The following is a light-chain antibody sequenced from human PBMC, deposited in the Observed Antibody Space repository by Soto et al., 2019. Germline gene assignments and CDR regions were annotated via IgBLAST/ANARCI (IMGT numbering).Light chain of an antibody. Sequence: EIVLTQSPGTLSLSPGERATLPCRASQSVTSTSLAWYQQRPGQAPRLLIYGASTRATGIPDTFSGTGSATAFTLTISSLQSDDVAVYYCQQYYDWPQTFGQGTKVDIK. CDR2: GAS. J-gene: IGKJ1*01. V-gene: IGKV3-20*01. CDR3: QQYYDWPQT. CDR1: QSVTSTS.